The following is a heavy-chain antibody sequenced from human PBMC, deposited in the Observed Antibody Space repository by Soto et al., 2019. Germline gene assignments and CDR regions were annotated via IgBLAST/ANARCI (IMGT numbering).Heavy chain of an antibody. CDR3: AKDGCSGGSCYSFDY. V-gene: IGHV3-9*01. CDR2: ISWNSGSI. J-gene: IGHJ4*02. Sequence: VQLVESGGGLVQPGRSLRLSCAASGFTFDDYAMHWVRQAPGKGLEWVSGISWNSGSIGYADSVKGRFTISRDNAKNSLYLQMNSVRAEDTALYYCAKDGCSGGSCYSFDYWGQGTLVTVSS. D-gene: IGHD2-15*01. CDR1: GFTFDDYA.